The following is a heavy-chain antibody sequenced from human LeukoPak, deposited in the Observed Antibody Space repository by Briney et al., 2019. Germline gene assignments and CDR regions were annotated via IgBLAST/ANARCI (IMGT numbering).Heavy chain of an antibody. CDR2: IWYDGSNK. CDR3: ARDSARYCSGGSCYGEGFDY. Sequence: GGSLRLSCAASGFTFSSYGMHWVRQAPGKGLEWGAVIWYDGSNKYYADSVKGRFTISRDNSKNTLYLQMNSLRAEDTAVYYCARDSARYCSGGSCYGEGFDYWGQGTLVTVSS. CDR1: GFTFSSYG. V-gene: IGHV3-33*08. J-gene: IGHJ4*02. D-gene: IGHD2-15*01.